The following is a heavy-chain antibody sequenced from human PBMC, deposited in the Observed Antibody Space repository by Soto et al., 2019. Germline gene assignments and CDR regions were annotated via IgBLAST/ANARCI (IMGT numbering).Heavy chain of an antibody. Sequence: LRLSCAASRFTFSNYWMHWVRQAPGKGLVWVSRINSDGSSTNYADSVKGRFTISRDSAKNTLYLQMNSLRAEDTAVYYCARHRDAHMDVWGQGTTVTVSS. CDR3: ARHRDAHMDV. V-gene: IGHV3-74*01. J-gene: IGHJ6*02. CDR1: RFTFSNYW. CDR2: INSDGSST.